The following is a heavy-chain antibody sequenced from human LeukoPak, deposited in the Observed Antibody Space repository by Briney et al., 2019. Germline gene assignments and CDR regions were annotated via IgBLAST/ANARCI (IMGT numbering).Heavy chain of an antibody. Sequence: SETLSLTCTVSGGSISSSSYYWGWIRQPPGKGLEWIGSIYYSGSTYYNPSLKSRVTISVDTSKNQFTLKLSSVTAADTAVYYCARLIRRFGVFNWFDPWGQGTLVTVSS. CDR3: ARLIRRFGVFNWFDP. CDR1: GGSISSSSYY. CDR2: IYYSGST. J-gene: IGHJ5*02. V-gene: IGHV4-39*06. D-gene: IGHD3-10*01.